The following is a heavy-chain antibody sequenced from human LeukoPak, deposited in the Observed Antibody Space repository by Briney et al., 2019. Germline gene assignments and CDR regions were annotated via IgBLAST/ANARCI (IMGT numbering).Heavy chain of an antibody. V-gene: IGHV3-30*18. D-gene: IGHD6-19*01. J-gene: IGHJ4*02. CDR3: AKRHSSDWYCADY. CDR1: GFTFSSYW. Sequence: PGGSLRLSCAASGFTFSSYWMHCVRQAPGKGLEWVAVISTDGSNTYYADSAKGRFTISRDNSKNTLYLQMNGLRAEDTAVYYCAKRHSSDWYCADYWGQGTLVTVSS. CDR2: ISTDGSNT.